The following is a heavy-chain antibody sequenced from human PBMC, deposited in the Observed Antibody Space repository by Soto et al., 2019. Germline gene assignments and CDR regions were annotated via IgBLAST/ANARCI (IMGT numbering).Heavy chain of an antibody. V-gene: IGHV3-33*01. CDR3: ARDHYGDYYYYYGMDV. D-gene: IGHD4-17*01. CDR2: IWYDGSNK. J-gene: IGHJ6*02. CDR1: GFTFSSYG. Sequence: QVQLVEYGGGVVQHGRSLRLSCAASGFTFSSYGMHWVRQAPGKGLEWVAVIWYDGSNKYYADSVKGRFTISRDNSKNTLYLQMNSLRAEDTAVYYCARDHYGDYYYYYGMDVWGQGTTVTVSS.